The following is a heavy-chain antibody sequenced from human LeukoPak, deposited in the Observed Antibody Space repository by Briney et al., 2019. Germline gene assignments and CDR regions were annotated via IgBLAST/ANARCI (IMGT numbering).Heavy chain of an antibody. CDR2: IIPIFGTA. Sequence: SVKVSCKASGGTFSSYAISWVRQAPGQGLEWMGRIIPIFGTANYAQKFQGRVTITTDESTSTAYMELSSLRSEDTAVYYCARSNQGSYGVYYFDYWGQGTQVTVSS. CDR1: GGTFSSYA. V-gene: IGHV1-69*05. J-gene: IGHJ4*02. CDR3: ARSNQGSYGVYYFDY. D-gene: IGHD1-26*01.